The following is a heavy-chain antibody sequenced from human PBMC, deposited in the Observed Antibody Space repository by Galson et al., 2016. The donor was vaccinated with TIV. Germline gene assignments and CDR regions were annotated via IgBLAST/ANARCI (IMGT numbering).Heavy chain of an antibody. CDR2: ISTSSLHK. D-gene: IGHD3-22*01. CDR1: GFTFSNYA. Sequence: SLRLSCAASGFTFSNYAMNWFRQAPGKGLEWVSSISTSSLHKYYADSVKGRFTISRDNTKNSLYLQMNSLRAEDTAVYFCARGAYDSSGYGGWFDPWGQGTLVIVSS. J-gene: IGHJ5*02. CDR3: ARGAYDSSGYGGWFDP. V-gene: IGHV3-21*01.